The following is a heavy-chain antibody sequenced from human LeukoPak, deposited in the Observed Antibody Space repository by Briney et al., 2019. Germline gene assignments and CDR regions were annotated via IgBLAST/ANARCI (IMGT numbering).Heavy chain of an antibody. Sequence: PGGSLRLSCAASGFTVSSNYMSWVRQAPGKGLEWVSVIYSGGSTYYADSVKGRFTISRDNSKNTLYLQMNSLRAEDTAVYYCARRDYHGSSGYYDSSYWGQGTLVTVSS. CDR1: GFTVSSNY. J-gene: IGHJ4*02. D-gene: IGHD3-22*01. V-gene: IGHV3-66*02. CDR3: ARRDYHGSSGYYDSSY. CDR2: IYSGGST.